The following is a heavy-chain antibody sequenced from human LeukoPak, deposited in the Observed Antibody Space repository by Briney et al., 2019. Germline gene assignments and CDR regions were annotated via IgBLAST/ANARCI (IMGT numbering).Heavy chain of an antibody. CDR2: IWFDGSKK. D-gene: IGHD1-26*01. J-gene: IGHJ4*02. V-gene: IGHV3-33*01. CDR3: ARDTGTGYYRLDY. Sequence: PGRSLRLSCAASGSTFSRYGMHWVRQAPGKGLEWVAVIWFDGSKKDYADSVKGRFTISRDNSGNTLSLQMNSLRAEDTAVYYCARDTGTGYYRLDYWGPGTLVTVSS. CDR1: GSTFSRYG.